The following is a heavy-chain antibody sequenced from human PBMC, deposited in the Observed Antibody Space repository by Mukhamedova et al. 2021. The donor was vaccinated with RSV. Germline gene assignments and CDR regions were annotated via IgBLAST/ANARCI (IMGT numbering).Heavy chain of an antibody. J-gene: IGHJ4*02. D-gene: IGHD6-19*01. Sequence: RQPPGKGLEWIGYIYYSGSTNYYPSLKSRVTISVDTSKNQFSLKLSSVTAADTAVYYCARAHRGAVAGVYYFDYWGQGTLVTVSS. CDR3: ARAHRGAVAGVYYFDY. V-gene: IGHV4-59*01. CDR2: IYYSGST.